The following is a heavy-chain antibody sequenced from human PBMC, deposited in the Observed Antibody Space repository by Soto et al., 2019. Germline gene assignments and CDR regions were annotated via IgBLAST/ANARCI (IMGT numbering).Heavy chain of an antibody. Sequence: PADTLSYTFTVSGCSITSSSSYWVWIRQPAGKGLEWIGGIYYSGRSYYNPSLKSRVTMSVDTSKNQFSLTLNSVTAADAAVYYCARQRTTVVTQAYFDHWGQGTLVTVSA. V-gene: IGHV4-39*01. D-gene: IGHD4-17*01. J-gene: IGHJ4*02. CDR1: GCSITSSSSY. CDR2: IYYSGRS. CDR3: ARQRTTVVTQAYFDH.